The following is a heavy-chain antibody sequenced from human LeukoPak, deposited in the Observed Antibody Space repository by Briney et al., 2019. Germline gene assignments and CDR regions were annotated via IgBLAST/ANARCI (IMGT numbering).Heavy chain of an antibody. CDR2: ISAYXGYT. CDR1: GYTFTNYA. Sequence: ASVKVSCKASGYTFTNYAXXXXXQAPGXGLXXXXXISAYXGYTTYAQKLXGXXXXTTDTSTRTAYMDLGRLRSDDTAVYYCAREVVRYSRGWPDYWGPGTLVTVSS. D-gene: IGHD6-19*01. CDR3: AREVVRYSRGWPDY. V-gene: IGHV1-18*01. J-gene: IGHJ4*02.